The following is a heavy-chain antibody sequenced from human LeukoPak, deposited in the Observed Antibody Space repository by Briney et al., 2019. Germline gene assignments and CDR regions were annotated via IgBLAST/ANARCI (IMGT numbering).Heavy chain of an antibody. CDR3: AGDGYYDSSGSSYFDY. CDR1: GGSISSSSYY. J-gene: IGHJ4*02. Sequence: SETLSLTCTVSGGSISSSSYYWGWIRQPPGKGLEWIGSIYYSGSTYYNPSLKSRVTISVDTSKNQFSLKLSSVTAADTAVYYCAGDGYYDSSGSSYFDYWGQGTLVTVSS. CDR2: IYYSGST. V-gene: IGHV4-39*07. D-gene: IGHD3-22*01.